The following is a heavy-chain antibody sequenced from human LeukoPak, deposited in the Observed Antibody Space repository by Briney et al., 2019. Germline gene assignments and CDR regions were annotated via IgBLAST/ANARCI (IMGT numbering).Heavy chain of an antibody. V-gene: IGHV3-53*01. CDR3: ARDNQLLYRYGMDV. J-gene: IGHJ6*02. Sequence: GGSLRLSCAASGFTVSSNYMSWVRQAPGKGLEWVSSIYSGGSTYYADSVKGRFTISRDNSKNTVYLQMNSLRAEDTAVYYCARDNQLLYRYGMDVWGQGTTVTVSS. D-gene: IGHD2-2*02. CDR1: GFTVSSNY. CDR2: IYSGGST.